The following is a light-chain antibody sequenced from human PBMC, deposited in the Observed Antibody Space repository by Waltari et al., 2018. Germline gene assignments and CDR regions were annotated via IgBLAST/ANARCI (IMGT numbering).Light chain of an antibody. Sequence: DIQMTQSPSTLSASVGDRVTITCRASQTISSWLAWYQQKPGKAPKLLIYKASSLQSGVPSRFSGRGSGTEFLLTITSLQPDDFATYYCQQYHTYWTFGQGTTVEIK. J-gene: IGKJ1*01. V-gene: IGKV1-5*03. CDR1: QTISSW. CDR2: KAS. CDR3: QQYHTYWT.